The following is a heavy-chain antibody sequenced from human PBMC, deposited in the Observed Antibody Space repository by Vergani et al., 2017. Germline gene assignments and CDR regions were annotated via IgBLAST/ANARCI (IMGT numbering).Heavy chain of an antibody. CDR2: IIPILGIA. CDR1: GGTFSSYT. D-gene: IGHD3-10*01. CDR3: AREGAHTRGFDY. V-gene: IGHV1-69*08. J-gene: IGHJ4*02. Sequence: QVQLVQSGAEVKKPGSSVKVSCKASGGTFSSYTISWVRQAPGQGLEWMGRIIPILGIANYAQKFQGRVTITADKSTSTAYMELSSLRSEDTAVYYCAREGAHTRGFDYWDQGTLVTVSS.